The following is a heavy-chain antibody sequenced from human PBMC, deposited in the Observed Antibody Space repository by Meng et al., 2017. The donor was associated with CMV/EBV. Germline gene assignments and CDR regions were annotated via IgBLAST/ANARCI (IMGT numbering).Heavy chain of an antibody. CDR1: GFTFSSYS. CDR2: ISSSSSYI. J-gene: IGHJ5*02. Sequence: GGSLRLSCAASGFTFSSYSMNWVRQAPGKGLEWVSSISSSSSYIYYADSVKGRFTISRDNAKNSLYLQMNSLRADDTAVYYRARGAVVVPAAIVSDWFDPWGQGTLVTVSS. D-gene: IGHD2-2*02. V-gene: IGHV3-21*04. CDR3: ARGAVVVPAAIVSDWFDP.